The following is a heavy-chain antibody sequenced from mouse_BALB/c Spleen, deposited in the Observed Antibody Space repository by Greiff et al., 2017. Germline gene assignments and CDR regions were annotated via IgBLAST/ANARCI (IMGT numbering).Heavy chain of an antibody. V-gene: IGHV5-9-4*01. D-gene: IGHD2-1*01. J-gene: IGHJ3*01. CDR2: ISSGGSYT. CDR3: ARERDGNYGFAY. CDR1: GFTFSSYA. Sequence: EVQLQESGGGLVKPGGSLKLSCAASGFTFSSYAMSWVRQSPEKRLEWVAEISSGGSYTYYPDTVTGRFTISRDNAKNTLYLEMSSLRSEDTAMYYCARERDGNYGFAYWGQGTLVTVSA.